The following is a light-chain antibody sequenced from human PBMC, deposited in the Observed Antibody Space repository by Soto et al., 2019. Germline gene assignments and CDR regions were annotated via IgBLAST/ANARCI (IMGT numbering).Light chain of an antibody. CDR3: QQYGNSPLT. V-gene: IGKV3-20*01. CDR2: DAS. J-gene: IGKJ3*01. CDR1: QSVSSSS. Sequence: IVLTQSPCTLSLSPGERATLSCRASQSVSSSSLAWYQHKPGQAPRLLIYDASSRATGIPDRFSGSGSGTDFTLTISRLEPEDFAVYYCQQYGNSPLTFGPGTKVDIK.